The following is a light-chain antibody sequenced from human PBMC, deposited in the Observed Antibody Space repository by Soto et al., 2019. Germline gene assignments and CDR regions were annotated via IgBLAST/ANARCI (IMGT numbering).Light chain of an antibody. CDR2: GAS. J-gene: IGKJ1*01. CDR3: QHYNSYGT. CDR1: QSVSSNY. V-gene: IGKV3-20*01. Sequence: EIVLTQSPGTLSLSPGERATLSCRASQSVSSNYLAWYQHKPGQAPRLLIYGASRRATGIPDRFSGSGSGTDFTLTISSLQPDDFATYYCQHYNSYGTFGQGTKVDIK.